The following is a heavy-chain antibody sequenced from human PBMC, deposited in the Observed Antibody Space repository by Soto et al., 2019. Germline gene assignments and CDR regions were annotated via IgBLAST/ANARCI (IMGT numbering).Heavy chain of an antibody. V-gene: IGHV3-74*01. J-gene: IGHJ6*03. D-gene: IGHD6-19*01. CDR2: INSDGSST. Sequence: EVQLVESGGGLVQPGGSLRLPCAASGFTFSSYWMHWVRQAPGKGLVWVSRINSDGSSTSYADSVKGRFTISRDNAKNTLYLQMNSLRAEDTAVYYCARVVAGRASYYMDVWGKGTTVTVSS. CDR3: ARVVAGRASYYMDV. CDR1: GFTFSSYW.